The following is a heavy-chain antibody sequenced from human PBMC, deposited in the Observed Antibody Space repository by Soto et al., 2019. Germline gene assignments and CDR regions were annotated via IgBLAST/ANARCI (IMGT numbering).Heavy chain of an antibody. D-gene: IGHD2-21*01. V-gene: IGHV3-7*01. CDR1: GFTFTSYW. Sequence: ESGGGLVQPGGSLRLSCAASGFTFTSYWMTWVRQAPGRGLEWVANINKDGSEKSYVDSVKGRFTISRDNAKSSLYLQMNSLRADDTAVYYCAREIASRLWGKGTTVIVSS. CDR2: INKDGSEK. J-gene: IGHJ6*04. CDR3: AREIASRL.